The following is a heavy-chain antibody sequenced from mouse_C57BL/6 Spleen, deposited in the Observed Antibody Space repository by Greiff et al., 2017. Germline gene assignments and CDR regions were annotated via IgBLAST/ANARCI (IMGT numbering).Heavy chain of an antibody. Sequence: VQLQQSGPELVKPGASVKISCKASGYTFTDYYMNWVKQSHGKSLEWIGDINPNNGGTSYNQKFKGKATLIVDKSSSTAYMELRSLTSEDSAVYYCASPPFDYWGQGTTLTVSS. V-gene: IGHV1-26*01. J-gene: IGHJ2*01. CDR3: ASPPFDY. CDR1: GYTFTDYY. CDR2: INPNNGGT.